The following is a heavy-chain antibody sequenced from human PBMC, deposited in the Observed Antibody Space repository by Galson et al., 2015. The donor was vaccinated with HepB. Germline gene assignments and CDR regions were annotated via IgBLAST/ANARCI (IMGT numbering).Heavy chain of an antibody. J-gene: IGHJ6*02. CDR3: ARDEQWFGELSYGMDV. CDR2: INPNSGGT. V-gene: IGHV1-2*02. CDR1: FTGYY. D-gene: IGHD3-10*01. Sequence: FTGYYMHWVRQAPGQGLEWMGWINPNSGGTNYAQKFQGRVTMTRDTSISTAYMELSRLRSDDTAVYYCARDEQWFGELSYGMDVWGQGTTVTVSS.